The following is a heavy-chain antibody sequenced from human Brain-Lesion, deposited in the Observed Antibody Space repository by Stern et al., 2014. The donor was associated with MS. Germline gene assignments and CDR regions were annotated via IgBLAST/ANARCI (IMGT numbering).Heavy chain of an antibody. CDR1: GFSFSTYA. D-gene: IGHD6-19*01. CDR2: ISGRGGAT. CDR3: AKWPHHIAVAGTRYFQH. Sequence: EAQLVQSGGGLVQPGGSLRLSCAASGFSFSTYAMSWVRQTPGKGLQWVSVISGRGGATYYADSEKGRVTISRDNSKNTLYLQMDSLRADDTAVYCCAKWPHHIAVAGTRYFQHWGQGTLVTVSS. J-gene: IGHJ1*01. V-gene: IGHV3-23*04.